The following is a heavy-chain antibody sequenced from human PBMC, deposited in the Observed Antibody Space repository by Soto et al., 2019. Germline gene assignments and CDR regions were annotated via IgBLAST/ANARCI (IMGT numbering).Heavy chain of an antibody. J-gene: IGHJ4*02. V-gene: IGHV3-30-3*01. D-gene: IGHD3-16*02. Sequence: QVQLVESGGGVVQPGRSLRLSCAASGFTFSSYAMHWVRQAPGKGLEWVAVISYDGSNKYYADSVKGRFTISRDNSKNTLYLQMNSLRAEDTAVYYCARRQYDYVLCSYRSRFDYWGKGTLVTVSS. CDR2: ISYDGSNK. CDR3: ARRQYDYVLCSYRSRFDY. CDR1: GFTFSSYA.